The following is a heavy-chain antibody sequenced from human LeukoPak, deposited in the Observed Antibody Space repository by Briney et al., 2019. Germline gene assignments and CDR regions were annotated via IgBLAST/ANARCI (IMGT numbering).Heavy chain of an antibody. CDR2: ISYDGSNK. CDR3: ARERNYYDSSGYYSSLDY. Sequence: GGSLRLSCAASGFTFSSYPMHWVRQAPGKELEWVAVISYDGSNKYYADSVKGRLTISRDNSKNTLYLQMNSLRAKDTAVYYCARERNYYDSSGYYSSLDYWGQGTLVTVSS. J-gene: IGHJ4*02. D-gene: IGHD3-22*01. CDR1: GFTFSSYP. V-gene: IGHV3-30-3*01.